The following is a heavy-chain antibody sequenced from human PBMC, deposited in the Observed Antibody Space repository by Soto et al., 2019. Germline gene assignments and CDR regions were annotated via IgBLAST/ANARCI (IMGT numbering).Heavy chain of an antibody. Sequence: NPEGRLRRSCSACGFTLSNAWMSWFRQAPGKGLEWVGRIKSKTDGGTTDYAAPVKGRFTISRDDSKNTLYLQMNSLKTEDTAVYYCTTLIVVVVAANYWGQGTLVTVSS. CDR3: TTLIVVVVAANY. V-gene: IGHV3-15*01. CDR2: IKSKTDGGTT. CDR1: GFTLSNAW. D-gene: IGHD2-15*01. J-gene: IGHJ4*02.